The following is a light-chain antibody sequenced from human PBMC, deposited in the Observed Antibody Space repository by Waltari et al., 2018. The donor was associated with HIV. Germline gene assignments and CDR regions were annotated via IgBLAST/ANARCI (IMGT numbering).Light chain of an antibody. CDR2: EVS. CDR1: RSDVGGYHY. Sequence: QSALTQPASVSGSPGQSITISCTGTRSDVGGYHYVSWYQQHPGKAPKLMIYEVSKRPSGVSNRFSGSKSGNTASLTISGLQAEDEADYYCSSYTSSSTYVFGTGTKVTVL. V-gene: IGLV2-14*01. CDR3: SSYTSSSTYV. J-gene: IGLJ1*01.